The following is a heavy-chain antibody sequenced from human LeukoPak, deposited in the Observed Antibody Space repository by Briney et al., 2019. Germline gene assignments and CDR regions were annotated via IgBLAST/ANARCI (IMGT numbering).Heavy chain of an antibody. V-gene: IGHV4-59*01. CDR1: GGSFSGYY. J-gene: IGHJ5*02. CDR2: IYYSGST. D-gene: IGHD3-10*01. CDR3: ARDPGGWFDP. Sequence: SETLSLTCAVYGGSFSGYYWSWIRQPPGKGLEWIGYIYYSGSTNYNPSLKSRVTISVDTSKNQFSLKLSSVTAADTAVYYCARDPGGWFDPWGQGTLVTVSS.